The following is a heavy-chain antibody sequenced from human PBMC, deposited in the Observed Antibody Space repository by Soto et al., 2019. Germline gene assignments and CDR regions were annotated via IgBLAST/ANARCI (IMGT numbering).Heavy chain of an antibody. D-gene: IGHD6-13*01. CDR3: ARVRIAAAGIYP. CDR2: TSSSSSYI. V-gene: IGHV3-21*01. Sequence: GGSLRLSCAASGFTFSSYSMNWVRQAPGKGLEWVSSTSSSSSYIYYADSVKGRFTISRDNAKNSLYLQMNSLRAEDTAVYYCARVRIAAAGIYPWGQGTLVTVSS. J-gene: IGHJ5*02. CDR1: GFTFSSYS.